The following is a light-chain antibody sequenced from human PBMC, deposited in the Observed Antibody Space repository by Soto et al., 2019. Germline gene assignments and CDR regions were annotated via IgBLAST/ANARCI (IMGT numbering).Light chain of an antibody. CDR2: DNN. CDR3: QSYDSGLSDVV. J-gene: IGLJ3*02. Sequence: QSVLTQPPSVSAAPGQKVTISCSGSGSNIGNNYVSWYQQLPGTAPKLLIFDNNKRPSGIPDRFSGSKSGTSASLAITGLQAEDEADYYCQSYDSGLSDVVFGGGTKLTVL. CDR1: GSNIGNNY. V-gene: IGLV1-51*01.